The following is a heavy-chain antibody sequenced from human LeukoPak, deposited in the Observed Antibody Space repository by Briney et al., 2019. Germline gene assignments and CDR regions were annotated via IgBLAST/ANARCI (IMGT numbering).Heavy chain of an antibody. J-gene: IGHJ4*02. CDR1: GGSISSYY. D-gene: IGHD3-16*01. CDR3: ARGYYGGAVDS. Sequence: KPSETLSLTCTVSGGSISSYYWSWIRQPAGKGLEWIGRMYTNGESDYNPSLKSRVAMSVDTSKSQFSLKLNSMTAADTALYYCARGYYGGAVDSWGQGILVIVSS. V-gene: IGHV4-4*07. CDR2: MYTNGES.